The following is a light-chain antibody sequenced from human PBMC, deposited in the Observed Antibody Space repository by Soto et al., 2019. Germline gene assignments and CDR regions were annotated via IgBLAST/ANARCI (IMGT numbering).Light chain of an antibody. Sequence: DIQMTQSPSTLSASVEDRVTITCRASQSISSWLAWYQQKPGKAPKLLIYDASSLESGVPSRFSGSGSGTEFTLTISSLQPADFATYYCQQYNSYPWTFGQGTKVELK. J-gene: IGKJ1*01. V-gene: IGKV1-5*01. CDR1: QSISSW. CDR2: DAS. CDR3: QQYNSYPWT.